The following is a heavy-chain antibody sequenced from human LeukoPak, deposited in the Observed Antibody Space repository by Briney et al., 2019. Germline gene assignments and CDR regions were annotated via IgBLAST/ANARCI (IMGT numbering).Heavy chain of an antibody. Sequence: SQTLSLTCALSGDIVSSNSAAWHWIRQSPSRGLEWLGRTYYRSKWYNDYAVSVKSRITINPDTSKNQFSLQLNSVTPEDTAVYYCARTSIVATISAWFDPWGQGTLVTVSS. J-gene: IGHJ5*02. D-gene: IGHD5-12*01. CDR2: TYYRSKWYN. CDR1: GDIVSSNSAA. V-gene: IGHV6-1*01. CDR3: ARTSIVATISAWFDP.